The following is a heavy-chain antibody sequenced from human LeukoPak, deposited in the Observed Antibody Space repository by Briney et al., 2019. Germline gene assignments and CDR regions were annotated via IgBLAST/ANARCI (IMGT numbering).Heavy chain of an antibody. V-gene: IGHV4-4*07. D-gene: IGHD3-22*01. CDR1: GGSISSYY. CDR2: IYTSGST. J-gene: IGHJ4*02. Sequence: SETLSLTCTVSGGSISSYYWSWIRQPAGKGLEWIGRIYTSGSTNYNPSLKSRVTMSVDTSKNQFSLKLSSVTAADTAVYYCARVGFYDSSGYFDYWGQGTPVTVSS. CDR3: ARVGFYDSSGYFDY.